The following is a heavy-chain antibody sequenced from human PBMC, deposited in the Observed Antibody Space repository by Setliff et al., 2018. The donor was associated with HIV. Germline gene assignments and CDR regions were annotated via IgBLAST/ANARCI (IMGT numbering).Heavy chain of an antibody. J-gene: IGHJ3*02. CDR3: AGGSLNLGELSSNPDASDI. CDR1: GYSISSGYY. V-gene: IGHV4-38-2*02. D-gene: IGHD3-16*02. Sequence: SETLSLTCTVSGYSISSGYYWGWIRQPPGKGLEWIGSIYHSGSTYYNPSLKSRVTISVDTSKNQFSLKLSSVTAADAAVYYCAGGSLNLGELSSNPDASDIWGQGTMVTVSS. CDR2: IYHSGST.